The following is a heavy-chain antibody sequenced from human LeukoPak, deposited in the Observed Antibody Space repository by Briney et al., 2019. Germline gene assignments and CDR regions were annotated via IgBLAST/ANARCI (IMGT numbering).Heavy chain of an antibody. CDR3: ARLRRCSGGSCYPDY. J-gene: IGHJ4*02. V-gene: IGHV5-51*01. D-gene: IGHD2-15*01. CDR1: GYSFTSYW. Sequence: GESLKISCKVSGYSFTSYWIGWVRQMPGKGLEWMGIIYPGDSDTRYSPSFQGQVTISADKSISTAYLQWSSLKASDTAMYYCARLRRCSGGSCYPDYWGQGTLVTVSS. CDR2: IYPGDSDT.